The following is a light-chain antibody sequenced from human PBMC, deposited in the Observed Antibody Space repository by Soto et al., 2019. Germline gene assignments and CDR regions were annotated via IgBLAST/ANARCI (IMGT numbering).Light chain of an antibody. J-gene: IGKJ1*01. V-gene: IGKV3-15*01. CDR3: QKYNNWPQT. CDR2: GES. Sequence: EIVMTQSPATLSVSPGDSATLSCRASQSVSSNLAWYQQKTGQAPRLLIYGESTRATGIPDRFSGSGSGTELNLTISRLQSEDFAVYYCQKYNNWPQTCGQGTKVDIK. CDR1: QSVSSN.